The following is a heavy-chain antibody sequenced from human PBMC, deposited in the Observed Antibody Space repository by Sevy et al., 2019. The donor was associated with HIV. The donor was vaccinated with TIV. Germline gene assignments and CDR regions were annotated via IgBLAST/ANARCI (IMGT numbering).Heavy chain of an antibody. J-gene: IGHJ4*02. CDR3: IRGRLLGYTAMVPDY. CDR2: MRSKPFAGTT. V-gene: IGHV3-49*04. Sequence: GGSVRLSCTTSGFTLGDYAMNWVRQAPGKGLEWVGFMRSKPFAGTTEYAASVKGRFTISTDDSEASAHLQMNSLRTEDTGVYYCIRGRLLGYTAMVPDYWGQGTLVTVSS. D-gene: IGHD5-18*01. CDR1: GFTLGDYA.